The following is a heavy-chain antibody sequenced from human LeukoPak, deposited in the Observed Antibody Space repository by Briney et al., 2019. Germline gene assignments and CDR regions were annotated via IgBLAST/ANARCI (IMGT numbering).Heavy chain of an antibody. CDR3: ARVDTAMVLFDY. J-gene: IGHJ4*02. CDR2: IYYSGST. Sequence: SETLSLTCTVSGGSISSYYWSWIRQPPGKGLEWIGYIYYSGSTNYNPSLKSRVTISVDTPKNQFSLKLSSVTAADTAVYYCARVDTAMVLFDYWGQGTLVTVSS. D-gene: IGHD5-18*01. V-gene: IGHV4-59*01. CDR1: GGSISSYY.